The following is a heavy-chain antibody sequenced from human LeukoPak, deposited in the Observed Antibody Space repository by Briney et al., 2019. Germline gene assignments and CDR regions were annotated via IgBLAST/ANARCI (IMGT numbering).Heavy chain of an antibody. Sequence: GGSLRLSCAASGFTFSNYWMTWVRQAPGKGLEWVAVISYDGSNKYYADSVKGRFTISRDNSKNTMYLQMNSLRAEDTAVYYCAKDPRGENWFDPWGQGTLVIVSS. CDR1: GFTFSNYW. J-gene: IGHJ5*02. D-gene: IGHD3-16*01. CDR2: ISYDGSNK. V-gene: IGHV3-30*18. CDR3: AKDPRGENWFDP.